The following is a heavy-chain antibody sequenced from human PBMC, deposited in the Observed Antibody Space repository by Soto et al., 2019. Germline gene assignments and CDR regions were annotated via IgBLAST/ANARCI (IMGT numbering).Heavy chain of an antibody. J-gene: IGHJ6*02. D-gene: IGHD6-13*01. CDR1: GGSISRYP. Sequence: PSETLSLTCTVSGGSISRYPWSWIRQPPGKGLECIGCIYYSGSTDYNPSLRGRVTISVDTSKNQFYLKLSSVTAADTAVYYCARASPEAAADLYYYYYGMDVWGQGTTVTVSS. CDR2: IYYSGST. V-gene: IGHV4-59*12. CDR3: ARASPEAAADLYYYYYGMDV.